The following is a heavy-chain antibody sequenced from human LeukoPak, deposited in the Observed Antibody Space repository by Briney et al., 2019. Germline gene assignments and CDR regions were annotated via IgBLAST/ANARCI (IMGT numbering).Heavy chain of an antibody. Sequence: LETPSLTCAVSGGSILTTNWWSWVRQPPGKGLEWIGEVHLSGASNYNPSLKSRVNMSIDKSKNQLSLELTSVTAADTAIYYCTRESGAFSPFGFWGQGTLVADSS. CDR1: GGSILTTNW. J-gene: IGHJ4*02. D-gene: IGHD1-26*01. CDR2: VHLSGAS. V-gene: IGHV4-4*03. CDR3: TRESGAFSPFGF.